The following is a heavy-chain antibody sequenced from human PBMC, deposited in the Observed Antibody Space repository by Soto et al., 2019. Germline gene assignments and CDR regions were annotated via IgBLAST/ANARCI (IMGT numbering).Heavy chain of an antibody. Sequence: QVQLVESGGGLVKPGGSLRLSCAASGFTFSDYYMSLIRQAPGKGLEWVSYISSSGSTIYYADSVKGRFTISRDNAKNSLYLQMNSLRAEDTAVYYCARVRGSSGWHTSKGSGYYFDYWGQGTLVTVSS. CDR3: ARVRGSSGWHTSKGSGYYFDY. CDR2: ISSSGSTI. CDR1: GFTFSDYY. V-gene: IGHV3-11*01. J-gene: IGHJ4*02. D-gene: IGHD6-19*01.